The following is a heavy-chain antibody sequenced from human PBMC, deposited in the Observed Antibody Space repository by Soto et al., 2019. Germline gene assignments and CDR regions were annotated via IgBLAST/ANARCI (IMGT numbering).Heavy chain of an antibody. J-gene: IGHJ4*02. CDR2: ISAYNGNT. V-gene: IGHV1-18*01. Sequence: ASVKVSCKASGYTFTSYGISWVRQAPGQGLEWMGWISAYNGNTNYAQKLQDRVTMTTDTSTSTAYMELRSLRSDDTALYYCARDEQQWLGKRYFDYWGQGTLVTVSS. D-gene: IGHD6-19*01. CDR3: ARDEQQWLGKRYFDY. CDR1: GYTFTSYG.